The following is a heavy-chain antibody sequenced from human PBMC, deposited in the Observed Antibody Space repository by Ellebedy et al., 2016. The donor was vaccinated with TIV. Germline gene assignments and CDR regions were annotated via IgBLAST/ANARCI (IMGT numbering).Heavy chain of an antibody. J-gene: IGHJ3*02. CDR2: VKSKTDGGTT. Sequence: GGSLRLSXAASGFTITNAWMHWVRQAPGKGLVWVGRVKSKTDGGTTDYVASVRGRFTISRDDSKNTLELQMNSLKTEDTAVYYCATGEDLDAFDIWGQGTMVTVSS. D-gene: IGHD2-15*01. CDR3: ATGEDLDAFDI. CDR1: GFTITNAW. V-gene: IGHV3-15*01.